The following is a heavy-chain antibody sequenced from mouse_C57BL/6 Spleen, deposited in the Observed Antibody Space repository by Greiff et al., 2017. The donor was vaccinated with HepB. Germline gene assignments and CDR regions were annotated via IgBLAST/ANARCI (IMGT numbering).Heavy chain of an antibody. CDR2: ISYSGST. CDR3: ARGLTGDFDY. D-gene: IGHD4-1*01. J-gene: IGHJ2*01. V-gene: IGHV3-1*01. Sequence: EVQLVESGPGMVKPSQSLSLTCTVTGYSITSGYDWHWIRHFPGNKLEWMGYISYSGSTNYNPSLKSRISITHDTSKNHFFLKLNSVTTEDTATYYCARGLTGDFDYWGQGTTLTVSS. CDR1: GYSITSGYD.